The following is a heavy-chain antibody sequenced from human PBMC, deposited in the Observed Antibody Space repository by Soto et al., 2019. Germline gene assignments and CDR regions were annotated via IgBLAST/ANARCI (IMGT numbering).Heavy chain of an antibody. CDR2: IIPIFGTA. J-gene: IGHJ6*02. CDR3: ANSFWSATPTYYYYGMDV. V-gene: IGHV1-69*13. D-gene: IGHD3-3*01. CDR1: GGTFSSYA. Sequence: SVKVSCKASGGTFSSYAISWVRQAPGQGLEWMGGIIPIFGTANYAQKFQGRVTITADESTSTAYMELSSLRSEDKAVYYCANSFWSATPTYYYYGMDVWGQAITVNVS.